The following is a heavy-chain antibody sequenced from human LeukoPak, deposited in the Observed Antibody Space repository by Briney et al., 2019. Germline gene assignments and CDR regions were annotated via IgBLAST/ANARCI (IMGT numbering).Heavy chain of an antibody. J-gene: IGHJ5*02. CDR1: GGSISSSSYY. CDR3: ARHTPTYYYDSSGYSTTIYNWFDP. CDR2: IYYSGST. D-gene: IGHD3-22*01. Sequence: PSETLSLTCTVSGGSISSSSYYWGWIRQPPGTGPEWIGSIYYSGSTYYNPSLKSRVTISVDTSKNQFSLKLSSVTAADTAVYYCARHTPTYYYDSSGYSTTIYNWFDPWGQGTLVTVSS. V-gene: IGHV4-39*01.